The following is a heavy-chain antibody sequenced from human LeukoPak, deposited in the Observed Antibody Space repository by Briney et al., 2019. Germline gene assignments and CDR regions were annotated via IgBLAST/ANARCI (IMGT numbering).Heavy chain of an antibody. CDR2: ISAYNGNT. J-gene: IGHJ4*02. CDR3: AREGRYYDSSGYYYRFDY. Sequence: ASVKVSCKASGYTFTSYGISWVRQAPGQGLEWMGWISAYNGNTNYAQKLQGRVTMTTDTSTSTAYMELRSLRSDDTAVYYCAREGRYYDSSGYYYRFDYWGQGTLVTVSS. CDR1: GYTFTSYG. V-gene: IGHV1-18*01. D-gene: IGHD3-22*01.